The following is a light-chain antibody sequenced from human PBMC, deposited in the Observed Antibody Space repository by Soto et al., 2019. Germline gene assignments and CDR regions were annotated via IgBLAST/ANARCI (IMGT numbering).Light chain of an antibody. J-gene: IGKJ2*01. CDR3: QESYSTPYT. CDR2: AAS. CDR1: QSISSY. V-gene: IGKV1-39*01. Sequence: DIQMTQSPSSLSASVGDRVTITCRASQSISSYLNWYQQKPGKAPKLLIYAASSLQSGVPSRFSGSGSGTYFTLTISSLQPEYLATYYCQESYSTPYTFGQGTKVEIK.